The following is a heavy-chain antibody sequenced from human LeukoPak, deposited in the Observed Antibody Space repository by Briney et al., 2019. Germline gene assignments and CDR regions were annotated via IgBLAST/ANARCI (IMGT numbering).Heavy chain of an antibody. V-gene: IGHV3-30*03. Sequence: GGSLRLSCAASGFTFSSYGMHWVRQAPGKGLEWVAVISYDGSNKYYADSVKGRFTISRDNAENTVYLQMNNLRAEDTAVYYCVSFYETYWGRGTLVTVSS. CDR2: ISYDGSNK. CDR3: VSFYETY. J-gene: IGHJ4*02. CDR1: GFTFSSYG. D-gene: IGHD2/OR15-2a*01.